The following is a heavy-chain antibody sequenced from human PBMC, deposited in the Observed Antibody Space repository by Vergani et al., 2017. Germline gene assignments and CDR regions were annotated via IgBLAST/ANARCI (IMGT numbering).Heavy chain of an antibody. CDR2: ISWNSGSI. V-gene: IGHV3-9*01. CDR1: GFTFDDYA. CDR3: AKDYYYDSSGYYFDY. D-gene: IGHD3-22*01. J-gene: IGHJ4*02. Sequence: EVQLVESGGGLVQPGRSLRLSCAASGFTFDDYAMHWVRQAPGQGLEWVSGISWNSGSIGYADSVKGRFTISRDNAKNSLYLQMNSLRAEDTALYYCAKDYYYDSSGYYFDYWGQGTLVTVSS.